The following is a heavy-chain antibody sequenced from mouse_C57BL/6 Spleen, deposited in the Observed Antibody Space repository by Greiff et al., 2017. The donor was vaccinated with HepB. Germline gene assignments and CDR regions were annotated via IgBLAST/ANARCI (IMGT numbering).Heavy chain of an antibody. CDR1: GFTFSDYG. Sequence: DVKLVESGGGLVKPGGSLKLSCAASGFTFSDYGMHWVRQAPEKRLEWVAYISSGSSTIYYADTVKGRFTISRDNAKNTLFLQMTSLRSEDTAMYYCARDYSNSFAYWGQGTLVTVSA. CDR2: ISSGSSTI. J-gene: IGHJ3*01. V-gene: IGHV5-17*01. D-gene: IGHD2-5*01. CDR3: ARDYSNSFAY.